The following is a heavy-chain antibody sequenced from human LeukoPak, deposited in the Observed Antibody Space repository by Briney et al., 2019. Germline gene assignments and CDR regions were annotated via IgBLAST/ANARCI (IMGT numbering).Heavy chain of an antibody. J-gene: IGHJ3*02. Sequence: ASVKVSCKASGYTFTNYYMHWVRQAPGQGLEWMGMINPSGGGTGYAQRLQGRVTMTRDTSTSTVYMDLSSLRSEDTAVYYCARVSMGATYFRAFDIWGQGTMVTVSS. CDR1: GYTFTNYY. V-gene: IGHV1-46*01. CDR2: INPSGGGT. D-gene: IGHD1-26*01. CDR3: ARVSMGATYFRAFDI.